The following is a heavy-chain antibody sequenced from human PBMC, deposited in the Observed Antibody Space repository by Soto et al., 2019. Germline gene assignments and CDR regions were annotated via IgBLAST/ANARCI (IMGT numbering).Heavy chain of an antibody. CDR2: ISYDGSNK. CDR3: AKGGTYDRSGYYYDWYFDL. J-gene: IGHJ2*01. Sequence: QVQLVASGGGVVQPGRSLRLSCAASGFTFSSYGMHWVRQAPGKGLEWVAVISYDGSNKYYADSVKGRFTISRDNSKNTLYLQMNSLRAEDTAVYYCAKGGTYDRSGYYYDWYFDLWGRGTLVTVSS. CDR1: GFTFSSYG. D-gene: IGHD3-22*01. V-gene: IGHV3-30*18.